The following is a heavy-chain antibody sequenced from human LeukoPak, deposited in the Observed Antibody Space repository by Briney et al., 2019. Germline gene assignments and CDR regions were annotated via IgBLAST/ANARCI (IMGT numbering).Heavy chain of an antibody. D-gene: IGHD6-13*01. J-gene: IGHJ4*02. V-gene: IGHV4-38-2*02. CDR2: IYHSGST. CDR1: GYSISSGYY. Sequence: KPSETLSLTCTVSGYSISSGYYWGWIRQPPGKGLGWIGSIYHSGSTYYNPSLKSRVTISVDTSKNQFSLKLSSVTAADTAVYYCARQAKSSWYDLFDYWGQGTLVTVSS. CDR3: ARQAKSSWYDLFDY.